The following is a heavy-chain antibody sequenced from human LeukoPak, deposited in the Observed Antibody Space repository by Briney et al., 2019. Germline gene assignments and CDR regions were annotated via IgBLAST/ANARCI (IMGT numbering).Heavy chain of an antibody. CDR2: IYYSGST. Sequence: SETLSLTCTVSGGSISSYYWSWIRQPPGKGLEWIGYIYYSGSTNYNPSLKSRVTISVDTSKNQFSLKLSSVTAADTAVYYCVRHAATRHNYGMDVRGQGTTVTVSS. V-gene: IGHV4-59*08. D-gene: IGHD6-13*01. CDR3: VRHAATRHNYGMDV. CDR1: GGSISSYY. J-gene: IGHJ6*02.